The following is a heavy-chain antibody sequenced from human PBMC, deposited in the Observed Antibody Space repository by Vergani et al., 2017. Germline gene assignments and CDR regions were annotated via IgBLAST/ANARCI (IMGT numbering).Heavy chain of an antibody. V-gene: IGHV3-30*18. CDR1: GFTFSSYG. CDR2: ISYDGSNK. Sequence: AASGFTFSSYGMHWVRQAPGKGLEWVAVISYDGSNKYYADSVKGRFTISRDNSKNTLYLQMNSLRAEDTAVYYCAKGGHGGSGWYAPFGPWGQGTLVTVSS. CDR3: AKGGHGGSGWYAPFGP. J-gene: IGHJ5*02. D-gene: IGHD6-19*01.